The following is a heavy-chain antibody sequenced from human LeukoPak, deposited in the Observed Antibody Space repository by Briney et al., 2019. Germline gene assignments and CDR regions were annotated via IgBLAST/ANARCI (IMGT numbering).Heavy chain of an antibody. J-gene: IGHJ4*02. V-gene: IGHV1-69*13. CDR1: GGTFSSYA. CDR3: ARGGEWLATDFDY. Sequence: ASVKVSCTASGGTFSSYAISWVRQAPGQGLEWMGGIIPIFGTANYAQKFQGRVTITADESTSTAYMELSSLRSEDTAVYYCARGGEWLATDFDYWGQGTLVTVSS. CDR2: IIPIFGTA. D-gene: IGHD3-3*01.